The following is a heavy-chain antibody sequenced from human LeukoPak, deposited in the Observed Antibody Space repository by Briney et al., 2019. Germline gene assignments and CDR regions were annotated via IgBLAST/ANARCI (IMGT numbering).Heavy chain of an antibody. V-gene: IGHV5-51*01. CDR3: ARRNDFWSGYSSYYSAMDV. Sequence: KPGESLKTSCKGSGYSFTSYWIGWVRQLPGKGLEGMRIIYPGDSDTRYSPSHQGQVTISVDKSINAAYLQWSSLKASDTAMYCCARRNDFWSGYSSYYSAMDVWGQGTTVTVSS. D-gene: IGHD3-3*01. J-gene: IGHJ6*02. CDR1: GYSFTSYW. CDR2: IYPGDSDT.